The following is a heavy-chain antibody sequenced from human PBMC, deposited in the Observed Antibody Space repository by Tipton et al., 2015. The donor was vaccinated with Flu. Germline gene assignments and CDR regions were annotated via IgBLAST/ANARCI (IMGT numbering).Heavy chain of an antibody. CDR1: AYSISSGYY. CDR3: VREYGTMDY. CDR2: IHTNGKT. V-gene: IGHV4-61*02. J-gene: IGHJ4*02. D-gene: IGHD1-1*01. Sequence: TLSLTCTVSAYSISSGYYWSWVRQPAGEGLEWIGRIHTNGKTDYNPSLKSRVAMSIATSKKQFSLHVTSVTAADTAVYYCVREYGTMDYWGQGRLVTVSS.